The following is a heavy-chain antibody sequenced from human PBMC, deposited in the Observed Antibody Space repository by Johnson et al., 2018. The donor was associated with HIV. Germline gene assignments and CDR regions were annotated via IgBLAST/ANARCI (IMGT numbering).Heavy chain of an antibody. Sequence: VQLVESGGGLVQPGGSLRLSCAASGFTFSSYDMHWVRQATGKGLEWFSAIGTAGDTYYPGSVKGRFTISRENAKNSLYLQMNSLRAEDTAVYYCARGHGSSSDAFDIWGQGTMVTVSS. D-gene: IGHD6-6*01. J-gene: IGHJ3*02. V-gene: IGHV3-13*01. CDR2: IGTAGDT. CDR3: ARGHGSSSDAFDI. CDR1: GFTFSSYD.